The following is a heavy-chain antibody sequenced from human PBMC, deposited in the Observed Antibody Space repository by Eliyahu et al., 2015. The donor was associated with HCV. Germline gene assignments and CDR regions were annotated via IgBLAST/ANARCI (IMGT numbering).Heavy chain of an antibody. J-gene: IGHJ4*02. Sequence: QLQLQESGPGLVKPSETLSLTCTVSGXXIXSSSYYWGWIRQPPGKGLEWIGSIYYXGSTYYNPSLKSRVTISVDTSKNQFSLKLSSVTAADTAVYYCATHGITMVRGEYYFDYWGQGTLVTVSS. CDR3: ATHGITMVRGEYYFDY. D-gene: IGHD3-10*01. CDR2: IYYXGST. V-gene: IGHV4-39*01. CDR1: GXXIXSSSYY.